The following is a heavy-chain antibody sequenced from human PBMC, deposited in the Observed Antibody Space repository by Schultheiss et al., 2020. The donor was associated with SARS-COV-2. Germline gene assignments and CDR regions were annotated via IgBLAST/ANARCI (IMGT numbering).Heavy chain of an antibody. CDR1: GFTFGDYA. D-gene: IGHD1-1*01. J-gene: IGHJ4*02. Sequence: GGSLRLSCTASGFTFGDYAMSWVRQAPGRGLEWVSYISSSGYTIYYADSLKGRFTISRDNAKNSLYLQMNTLRADDTAVYYCSRGVGTLKHIDYWGQGILVTVSS. CDR3: SRGVGTLKHIDY. CDR2: ISSSGYTI. V-gene: IGHV3-11*01.